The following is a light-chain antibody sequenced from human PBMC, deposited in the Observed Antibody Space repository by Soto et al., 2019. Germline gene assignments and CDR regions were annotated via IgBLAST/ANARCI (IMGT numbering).Light chain of an antibody. Sequence: DVVRTQSPLSLPVTPGQSASISCTSIQSLVYADGNTYLNWLQQRPGQSPRRLIYKVFNRDSGVPDRFSGSASGSEFTLTISRVEAEDIGVYYCMQTAHWPYTFGRGTKVDIK. CDR1: QSLVYADGNTY. V-gene: IGKV2-30*01. CDR3: MQTAHWPYT. J-gene: IGKJ2*01. CDR2: KVF.